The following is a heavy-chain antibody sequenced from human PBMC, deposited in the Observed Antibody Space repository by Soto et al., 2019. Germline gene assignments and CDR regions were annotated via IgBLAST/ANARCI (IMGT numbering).Heavy chain of an antibody. CDR1: GGSISSYY. CDR2: IYYSGST. D-gene: IGHD5-18*01. V-gene: IGHV4-59*01. Sequence: SETLSLTCTVSGGSISSYYWSWIRQPPGKGLEWIGYIYYSGSTNYNPSLKSRVTISVDTSKNQFSLKLSSVTAADTALYYCARIKGHSYGYYYYGMDVWGQGTTVTVSS. CDR3: ARIKGHSYGYYYYGMDV. J-gene: IGHJ6*02.